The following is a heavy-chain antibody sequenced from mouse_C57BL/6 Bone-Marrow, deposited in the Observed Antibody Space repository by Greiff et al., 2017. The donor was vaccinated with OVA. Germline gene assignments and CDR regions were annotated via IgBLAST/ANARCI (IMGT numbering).Heavy chain of an antibody. CDR3: ANDCYFDY. Sequence: EVQLMESGGDLVKPGGSLKLSCAASGFTFSSYGMSWVRQTPDKRLEWVATISSGGSYTYYPDSVKGRFTISRDNAENTLYLQMSSLKSEDTAMYYCANDCYFDYWGKGTTLTVSS. CDR1: GFTFSSYG. D-gene: IGHD2-4*01. V-gene: IGHV5-6*01. CDR2: ISSGGSYT. J-gene: IGHJ2*01.